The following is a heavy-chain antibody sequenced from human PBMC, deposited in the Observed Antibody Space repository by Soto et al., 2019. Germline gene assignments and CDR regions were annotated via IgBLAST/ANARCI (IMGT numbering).Heavy chain of an antibody. V-gene: IGHV3-48*02. Sequence: GGSLRLSCAASGFTFSSYSMNWVRQAPGKGLEWVSYISSSSSTIYYADSVKGRFTISRDNAKNSLYLQMNSLGDEDTAVYYCARDRVYNWTVFDYWGQGTLVTVSS. CDR3: ARDRVYNWTVFDY. D-gene: IGHD1-20*01. CDR2: ISSSSSTI. CDR1: GFTFSSYS. J-gene: IGHJ4*02.